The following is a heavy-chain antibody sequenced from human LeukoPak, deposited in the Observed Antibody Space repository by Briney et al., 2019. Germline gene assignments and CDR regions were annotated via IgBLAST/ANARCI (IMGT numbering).Heavy chain of an antibody. D-gene: IGHD3-3*01. J-gene: IGHJ2*01. CDR3: ARDRDYDFWSGYYRPYWYLDL. CDR1: GGSISSYY. Sequence: SETLSLTCTVSGGSISSYYWSWIRQPPGKGLEWIGYIYYSGSTNYNPSLKSRVTISVDTSKNQFSLKLSSVTAADTAVYYCARDRDYDFWSGYYRPYWYLDLWGRGTLVTVSS. CDR2: IYYSGST. V-gene: IGHV4-59*01.